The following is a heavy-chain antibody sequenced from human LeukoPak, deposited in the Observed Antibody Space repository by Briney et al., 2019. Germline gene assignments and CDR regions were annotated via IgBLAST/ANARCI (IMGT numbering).Heavy chain of an antibody. CDR1: GFTFSSYA. J-gene: IGHJ4*02. Sequence: GGSLRLSCAASGFTFSSYAMHWVRQAPGRGLEWVSSISSSTTYMYYADSVKGRFTISRDNSKNTLYLQMNSLRAKDTAVYHCAKDLNPREAGATIDYWGQGTLVTVSS. D-gene: IGHD1-26*01. CDR2: ISSSTTYM. CDR3: AKDLNPREAGATIDY. V-gene: IGHV3-21*01.